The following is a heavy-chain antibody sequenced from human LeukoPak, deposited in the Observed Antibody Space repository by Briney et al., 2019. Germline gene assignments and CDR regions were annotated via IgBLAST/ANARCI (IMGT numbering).Heavy chain of an antibody. CDR1: GFTFSSYA. J-gene: IGHJ3*02. Sequence: GGSLRLSCAASGFTFSSYAMSWVRQAPGKGLEWVSAISGSGGSTYYADSVKGRFTISRDNSKNTLYLQMNSLRAEDTAVYYCANAERYYDILTGYYKEAFDIWGQGTMVTVSS. CDR2: ISGSGGST. V-gene: IGHV3-23*01. D-gene: IGHD3-9*01. CDR3: ANAERYYDILTGYYKEAFDI.